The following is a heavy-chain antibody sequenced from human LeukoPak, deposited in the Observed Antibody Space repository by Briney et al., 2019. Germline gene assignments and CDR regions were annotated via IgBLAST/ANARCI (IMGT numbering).Heavy chain of an antibody. Sequence: ASVKVSCKASGYTFTNYFVHWVRQAPGQGLEWMGIINPTSVGRDYAQKFQGRITMTRDTSTSTVYMELNSLRSGDTAVYYCARMGRGDQNWYFDLWGRGTLITVSS. V-gene: IGHV1-46*01. CDR2: INPTSVGR. CDR1: GYTFTNYF. CDR3: ARMGRGDQNWYFDL. J-gene: IGHJ2*01. D-gene: IGHD4-17*01.